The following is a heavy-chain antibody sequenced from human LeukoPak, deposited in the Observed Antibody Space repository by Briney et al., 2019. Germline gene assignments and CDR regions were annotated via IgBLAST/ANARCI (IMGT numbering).Heavy chain of an antibody. V-gene: IGHV4-59*01. CDR1: GGSISSYY. D-gene: IGHD3-22*01. CDR3: ARVGIYYDSSSFDP. Sequence: TSETLSLTCTVSGGSISSYYWSWIRQPPGKGLEWIGYIYYSGSTNYNPSFKSRVTISVDTSKNQFSLKLSSVTAADTAVYYCARVGIYYDSSSFDPWGQGTLVTVSS. J-gene: IGHJ5*02. CDR2: IYYSGST.